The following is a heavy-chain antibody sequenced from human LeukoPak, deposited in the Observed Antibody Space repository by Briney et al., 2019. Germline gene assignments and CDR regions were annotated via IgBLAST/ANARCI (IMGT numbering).Heavy chain of an antibody. Sequence: GGSLRLSCAASGFTFSSYAMTWVRHSSGKGLDWVSAISGGGGSTYYADSVKGRFTISRDNSKNTLYLHINSLRAEDTALYYCAKINRGQLAGHVDFWGQGTLVSVSS. CDR2: ISGGGGST. CDR1: GFTFSSYA. CDR3: AKINRGQLAGHVDF. D-gene: IGHD1-1*01. V-gene: IGHV3-23*01. J-gene: IGHJ4*02.